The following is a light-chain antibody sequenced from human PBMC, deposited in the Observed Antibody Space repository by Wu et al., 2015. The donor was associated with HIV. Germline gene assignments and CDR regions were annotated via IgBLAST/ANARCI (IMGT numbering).Light chain of an antibody. CDR2: DAS. Sequence: EIVLTQSPATLSLSPGERATLSCRASQSVRNYLAWFQQKPGQAPRLLIYDASNRATGIPARFSGSGSGTDFTLTISSLEPEDFAVYYCQQYDVSPLTFGGGTKVEIK. J-gene: IGKJ4*01. V-gene: IGKV3-11*01. CDR1: QSVRNY. CDR3: QQYDVSPLT.